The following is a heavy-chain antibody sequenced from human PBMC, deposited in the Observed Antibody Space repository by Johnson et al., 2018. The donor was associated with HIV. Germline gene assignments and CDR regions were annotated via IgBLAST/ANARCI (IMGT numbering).Heavy chain of an antibody. D-gene: IGHD6-13*01. CDR2: ISGSGGST. V-gene: IGHV3-23*04. Sequence: VQLVESGGGLVQPGGSLRLSCAASGFTFSSYAMSWVRQAPGKGLEWVSAISGSGGSTYYADSVKGRFTISRDNSKNTLYLPMNSLRAEDTAVYYCAKDQWSSSWTNDAFDIWGHGTMVTVSS. CDR1: GFTFSSYA. J-gene: IGHJ3*02. CDR3: AKDQWSSSWTNDAFDI.